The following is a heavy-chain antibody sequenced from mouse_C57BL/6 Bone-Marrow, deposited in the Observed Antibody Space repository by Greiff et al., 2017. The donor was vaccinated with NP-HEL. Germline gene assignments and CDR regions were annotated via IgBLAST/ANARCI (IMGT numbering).Heavy chain of an antibody. Sequence: VQLQESGAELARPGASVKMSCKASGYTFTSYTMHWVKQRPGQGLEGIGYINPSSGYTKYNQKFKDKATLTADKYSSTAYMQLSSLTSEDSAVYYCAQLLRLWFAYWGQGTLVTVSA. J-gene: IGHJ3*01. CDR3: AQLLRLWFAY. D-gene: IGHD1-2*01. CDR1: GYTFTSYT. V-gene: IGHV1-4*01. CDR2: INPSSGYT.